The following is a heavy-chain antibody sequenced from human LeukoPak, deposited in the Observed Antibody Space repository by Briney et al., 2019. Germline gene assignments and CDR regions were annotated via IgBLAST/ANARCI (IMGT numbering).Heavy chain of an antibody. D-gene: IGHD3-10*01. V-gene: IGHV1-2*02. CDR1: GYTFTGYY. Sequence: GASVKVSCKASGYTFTGYYIHWVRQAPGQGLEWMGWINPNSGGTNYAQKFQGRVTMTRDTSISTAYMELSRLRSDDTAVYYCARAMVEYYYGMDVWGQGTTVTVSS. J-gene: IGHJ6*02. CDR3: ARAMVEYYYGMDV. CDR2: INPNSGGT.